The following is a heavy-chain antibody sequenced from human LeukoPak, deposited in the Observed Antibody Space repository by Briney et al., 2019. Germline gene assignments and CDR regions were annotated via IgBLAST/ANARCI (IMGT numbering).Heavy chain of an antibody. J-gene: IGHJ4*02. V-gene: IGHV3-7*04. D-gene: IGHD1-14*01. CDR1: GFTFSSYA. CDR3: ARARIDY. Sequence: PGGPLRLSCAASGFTFSSYAMSWVRQAPGKGLEWVGTIKEDASEIYSADSVKGRFTISRDNAKNSLHLLMNSLIAEDTAMYYCARARIDYWGQGTLVTVSS. CDR2: IKEDASEI.